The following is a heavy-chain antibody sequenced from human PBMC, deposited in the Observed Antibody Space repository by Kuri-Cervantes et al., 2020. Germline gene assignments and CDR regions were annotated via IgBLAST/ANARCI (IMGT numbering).Heavy chain of an antibody. CDR3: ARHNWNYPSLYYYYGMDV. CDR1: GGSISDYY. CDR2: IYYTGST. Sequence: SETLSLTCTVSGGSISDYYWNWIRQPPGEGLEYIGYIYYTGSTNYNPSLKSRVTISVDTSKNQFSLKLHPVTAADTAVYYCARHNWNYPSLYYYYGMDVWSQGSTVTVSS. J-gene: IGHJ6*02. D-gene: IGHD1-7*01. V-gene: IGHV4-59*01.